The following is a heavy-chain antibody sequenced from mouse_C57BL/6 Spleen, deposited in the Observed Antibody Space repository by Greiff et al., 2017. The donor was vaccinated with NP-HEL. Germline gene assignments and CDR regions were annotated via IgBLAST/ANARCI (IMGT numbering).Heavy chain of an antibody. D-gene: IGHD1-1*01. CDR1: GYTFTSYW. V-gene: IGHV1-74*01. CDR2: IHPSDSDT. Sequence: QVQLQQPGAELVKPGASVKVSCKASGYTFTSYWMHWVKQRPGQGLEWIGRIHPSDSDTNYNQKFKGKATLTVDKSSSTAYMQLSSLTSEDSAVYYCAIVSITTVVPFDYWGQGTTLTVSS. J-gene: IGHJ2*01. CDR3: AIVSITTVVPFDY.